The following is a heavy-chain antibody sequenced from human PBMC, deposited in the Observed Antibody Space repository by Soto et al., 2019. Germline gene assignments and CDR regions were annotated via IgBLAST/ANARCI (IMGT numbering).Heavy chain of an antibody. D-gene: IGHD1-26*01. J-gene: IGHJ4*02. CDR1: GFTFSSYS. CDR2: ISSSSSYI. V-gene: IGHV3-21*01. CDR3: ARDTDEGPTYYFDY. Sequence: GGSLRLSCAASGFTFSSYSMNWVRQAPGKGLEWVSSISSSSSYIYYADSVKGRFTISRDNAKNSLYLQMNSLRAEDTAVYYCARDTDEGPTYYFDYWGQGTLVTVSS.